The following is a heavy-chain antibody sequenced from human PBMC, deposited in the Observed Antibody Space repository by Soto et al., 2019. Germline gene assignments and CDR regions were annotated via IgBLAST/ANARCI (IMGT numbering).Heavy chain of an antibody. CDR2: IYYSGST. V-gene: IGHV4-39*01. J-gene: IGHJ6*03. Sequence: SETLSLTCTVSGGSISSSSYYWGWIRQPPGKGLEWIGSIYYSGSTYYNPSLKSRVTISVDTSKNQFSLKLSSVTAADTAVYYCARIFSSGSYYNPKYYYMDVWGKGTTVTVSS. D-gene: IGHD3-10*01. CDR3: ARIFSSGSYYNPKYYYMDV. CDR1: GGSISSSSYY.